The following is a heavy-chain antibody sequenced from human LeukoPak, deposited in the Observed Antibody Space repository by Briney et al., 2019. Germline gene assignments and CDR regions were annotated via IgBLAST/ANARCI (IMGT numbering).Heavy chain of an antibody. CDR3: ARGRAHKGGSGSHFDY. CDR1: GGSLSSVDYY. Sequence: SETLSLTCTVSGGSLSSVDYYSSWIRQPPGKGLEWIGYIFHSGRTNYSPSLNSRVTISVDTCKSHFSLNLSSVTAADLAVYYCARGRAHKGGSGSHFDYWGQGNLVTGSS. CDR2: IFHSGRT. V-gene: IGHV4-30-4*01. D-gene: IGHD3-10*01. J-gene: IGHJ4*02.